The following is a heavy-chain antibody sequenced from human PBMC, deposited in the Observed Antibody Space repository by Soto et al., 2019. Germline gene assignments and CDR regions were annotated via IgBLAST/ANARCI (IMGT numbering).Heavy chain of an antibody. CDR3: ARKNTYDYGSALAS. Sequence: ESGPTLVNPTQTLTLTCTFSGFSLTTTGMSVSWIRQPPGKALEWLALIDWDGDEYYIASLKTRLTISKDTSKNQVVLTMINVDPEDTATYFCARKNTYDYGSALASWGLGTPVTVSS. CDR2: IDWDGDE. D-gene: IGHD3-10*01. J-gene: IGHJ4*02. V-gene: IGHV2-70*01. CDR1: GFSLTTTGMS.